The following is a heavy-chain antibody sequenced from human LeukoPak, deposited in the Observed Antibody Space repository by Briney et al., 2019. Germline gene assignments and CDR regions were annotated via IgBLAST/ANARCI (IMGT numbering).Heavy chain of an antibody. J-gene: IGHJ4*02. CDR1: GGTFSSYA. CDR3: AAIPYSSGFDY. V-gene: IGHV1-69*04. CDR2: IIPILGIA. D-gene: IGHD6-19*01. Sequence: GASVKVSCKASGGTFSSYAISWVRQAPGQGLEWMGRIIPILGIANYDQKFQGRVTITADKSTSTAYMELSSLRSEDTAVYYCAAIPYSSGFDYWGQGTLVPVSS.